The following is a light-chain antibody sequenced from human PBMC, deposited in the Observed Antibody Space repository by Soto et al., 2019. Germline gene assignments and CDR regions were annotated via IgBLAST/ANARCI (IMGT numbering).Light chain of an antibody. CDR1: QSVSSSY. V-gene: IGKV3-20*01. J-gene: IGKJ2*01. CDR2: GAS. Sequence: IVLTQSPGTLSLSPGERATLSCRASQSVSSSYLAWYQQKPGQAPRLLIYGASSRATGIPDRFSGSGSGTDFTLTISRLEREDFAVYYCQQYGCSPYTFGQGTKLEIK. CDR3: QQYGCSPYT.